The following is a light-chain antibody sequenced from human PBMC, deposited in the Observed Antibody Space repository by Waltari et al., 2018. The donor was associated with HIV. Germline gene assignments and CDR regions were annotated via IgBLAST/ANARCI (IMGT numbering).Light chain of an antibody. CDR2: GAS. CDR1: QSVRSSY. CDR3: QQYGTSPAYS. Sequence: EIVLTQSPGTLSLSPGARATLSCRASQSVRSSYLAWYQQKPGQAPRLLIYGASSRATGIPDRFRGSGSGTDFTLTISRLEPEDFAVYYCQQYGTSPAYSFGQGTKLEIK. J-gene: IGKJ2*03. V-gene: IGKV3-20*01.